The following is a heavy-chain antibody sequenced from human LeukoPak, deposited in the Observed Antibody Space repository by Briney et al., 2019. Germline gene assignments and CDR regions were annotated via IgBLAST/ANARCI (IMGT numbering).Heavy chain of an antibody. Sequence: ASVKVSCKASGYTFTSYGISWVRQAPGQGLEWMGWISAYHGNTNHAQKLQGRVTMTTDTSTSTAYMELRSLRSDDTAVYYCARGGDGSYWDYYYYYYMDVWGKGTTVTVSS. J-gene: IGHJ6*03. CDR2: ISAYHGNT. CDR3: ARGGDGSYWDYYYYYYMDV. CDR1: GYTFTSYG. D-gene: IGHD1-26*01. V-gene: IGHV1-18*01.